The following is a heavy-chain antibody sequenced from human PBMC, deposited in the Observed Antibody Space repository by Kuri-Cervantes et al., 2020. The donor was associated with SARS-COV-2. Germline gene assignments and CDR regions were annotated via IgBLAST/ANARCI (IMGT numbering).Heavy chain of an antibody. D-gene: IGHD6-19*01. V-gene: IGHV4-61*10. CDR1: GGSISSGSYY. CDR3: ARTYSSGWYYYYYMDV. Sequence: SETLSLTCTVSGGSISSGSYYWSWIRQPAGKGLEWIGYIYTSGSTNYDPSLKSRVTISVDTSKNQFSLKLSSVTAADTAVYYCARTYSSGWYYYYYMDVWGKGTTVTVSS. CDR2: IYTSGST. J-gene: IGHJ6*03.